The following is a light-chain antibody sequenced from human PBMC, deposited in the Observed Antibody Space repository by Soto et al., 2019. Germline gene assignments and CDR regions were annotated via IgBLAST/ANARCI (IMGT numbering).Light chain of an antibody. Sequence: EIVLTQSPATLSLSPGERATLSCSASQSVSSYLAWYQQKPGQAPRLLIYDASNRATGIRARFSGSGSGTDFTLTISSLEPEDFAVYYCQQRSNWPITFGQGTRLEI. J-gene: IGKJ5*01. CDR2: DAS. CDR3: QQRSNWPIT. CDR1: QSVSSY. V-gene: IGKV3-11*01.